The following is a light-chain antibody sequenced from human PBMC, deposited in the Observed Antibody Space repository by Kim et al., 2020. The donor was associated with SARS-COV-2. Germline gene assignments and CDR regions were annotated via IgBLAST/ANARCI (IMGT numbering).Light chain of an antibody. J-gene: IGLJ1*01. CDR1: SSDVGYNNY. CDR3: CSYANTNTHV. Sequence: QSALTQPPSVSGSPGQSVTVSCTGTSSDVGYNNYVSWYQQHPGKAPKLMIYDVIKRPSGVPDRFSGSKSGNTASLTISGLQAEDEADYYCCSYANTNTHVFGTGTKVTVL. V-gene: IGLV2-11*01. CDR2: DVI.